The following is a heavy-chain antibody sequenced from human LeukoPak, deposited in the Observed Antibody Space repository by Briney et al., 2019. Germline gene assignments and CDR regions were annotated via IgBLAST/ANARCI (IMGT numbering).Heavy chain of an antibody. CDR2: INQDGSER. V-gene: IGHV3-7*05. CDR3: ARDEYSGSYVY. CDR1: GFSLSRYW. D-gene: IGHD1-26*01. J-gene: IGHJ4*02. Sequence: GGSVRLSCAPCGFSLSRYWMTWVRQAPGKGLEWVANINQDGSERHYVDSVKGRFTISRDNAKNSLYLEMNSLRAEDTAVYYCARDEYSGSYVYWGQGTLVTVSS.